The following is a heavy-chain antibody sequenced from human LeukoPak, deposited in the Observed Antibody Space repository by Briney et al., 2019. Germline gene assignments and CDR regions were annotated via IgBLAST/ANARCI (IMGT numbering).Heavy chain of an antibody. CDR3: ARATYYYDSSGYYMATPPDY. CDR1: GYTFTSYG. V-gene: IGHV1-18*01. D-gene: IGHD3-22*01. J-gene: IGHJ4*02. CDR2: IRAYNGNT. Sequence: ASVKVSWKASGYTFTSYGISWVRPAPGQGLEWMGWIRAYNGNTNYAQKLQGRVTMTTETSTSTAYMELRSPRSDDTAVYYCARATYYYDSSGYYMATPPDYWGQGTLVTVSS.